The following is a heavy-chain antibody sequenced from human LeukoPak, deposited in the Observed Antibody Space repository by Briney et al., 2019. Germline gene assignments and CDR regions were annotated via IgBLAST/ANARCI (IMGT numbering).Heavy chain of an antibody. CDR1: GGSISSYY. V-gene: IGHV4-59*08. CDR3: ARLETETFDY. CDR2: IYYSGST. J-gene: IGHJ4*02. Sequence: PSETLSLTCTVSGGSISSYYWSWIRQPPGKGLEWIGYIYYSGSTNYNPSLKSRVTISVDTSKNQFSLKLSSVTAADTAVYYCARLETETFDYWGQGTLVTVSS.